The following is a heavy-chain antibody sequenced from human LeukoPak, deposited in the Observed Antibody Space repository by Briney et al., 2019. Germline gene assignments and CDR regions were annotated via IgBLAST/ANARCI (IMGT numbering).Heavy chain of an antibody. J-gene: IGHJ4*02. CDR1: GFTFSSYS. D-gene: IGHD3-10*01. CDR3: ATSRRSILWFGELFDY. Sequence: GGSLRLSCAASGFTFSSYSMNWVRQAPGKGLEWISAISGSGGSTYYADSVKGRFTISRDNSKNTLYLQMNSLRAEDTAVYYCATSRRSILWFGELFDYWGQGTLVTVSS. CDR2: ISGSGGST. V-gene: IGHV3-23*01.